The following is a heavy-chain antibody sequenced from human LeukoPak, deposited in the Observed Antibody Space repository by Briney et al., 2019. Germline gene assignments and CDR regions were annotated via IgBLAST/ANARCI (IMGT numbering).Heavy chain of an antibody. CDR2: INPNSGGT. CDR1: GYTFTGYY. J-gene: IGHJ4*02. D-gene: IGHD6-19*01. V-gene: IGHV1-2*02. Sequence: ASVKVSCKASGYTFTGYYMHWVRQAPGQGLEWMGWINPNSGGTNYAQKFQGRVTMTRDTSISTAYMELSRLRSDDTAVYYCAMFSGYSSGWYLRTLDYWGQGTLVTVSS. CDR3: AMFSGYSSGWYLRTLDY.